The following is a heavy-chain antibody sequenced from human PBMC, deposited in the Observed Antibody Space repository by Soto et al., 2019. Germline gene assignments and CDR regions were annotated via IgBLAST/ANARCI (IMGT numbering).Heavy chain of an antibody. Sequence: QVQLVQSGAEVKKPGASVKVSCKASGYTFTGYYMHWVRQAPGQGLEWMGWINPNSGGTNYAQKFQGWVTMTRDTSISTAYMELSRLRSDDTAVYYCARVGRIAAAGTNNWFDPWGQGTLVTVSS. CDR3: ARVGRIAAAGTNNWFDP. V-gene: IGHV1-2*04. D-gene: IGHD6-13*01. CDR1: GYTFTGYY. CDR2: INPNSGGT. J-gene: IGHJ5*02.